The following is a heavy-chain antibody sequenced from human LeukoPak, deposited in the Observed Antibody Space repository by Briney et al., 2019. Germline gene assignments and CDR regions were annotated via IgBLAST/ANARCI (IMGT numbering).Heavy chain of an antibody. CDR1: GFTFSSYA. J-gene: IGHJ1*01. Sequence: GGSLRLSCAASGFTFSSYAMHWVRQAPGKGLEGVPVISYDGSNKYYADSVKGRFTISRDNSKNTLDLQMNSLRAEDTAVYYCARAGGSSTWYVWYFQHWGQGTLVTVSS. CDR2: ISYDGSNK. D-gene: IGHD6-13*01. V-gene: IGHV3-30-3*01. CDR3: ARAGGSSTWYVWYFQH.